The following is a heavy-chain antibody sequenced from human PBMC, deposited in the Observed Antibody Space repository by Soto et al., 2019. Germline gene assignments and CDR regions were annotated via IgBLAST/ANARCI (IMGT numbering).Heavy chain of an antibody. D-gene: IGHD1-1*01. Sequence: QVQLVQSGAEVKKPGSSVKVSCKASGGTFRSYVTSWVRQAPGQGLEWLGGIIPMYGTTYYAQTFQGRVTISAEESTSTAFMELSSLRSEDTAVYYCARIGTLDWIDDYWCQGTLVTVSS. V-gene: IGHV1-69*12. CDR1: GGTFRSYV. J-gene: IGHJ4*02. CDR3: ARIGTLDWIDDY. CDR2: IIPMYGTT.